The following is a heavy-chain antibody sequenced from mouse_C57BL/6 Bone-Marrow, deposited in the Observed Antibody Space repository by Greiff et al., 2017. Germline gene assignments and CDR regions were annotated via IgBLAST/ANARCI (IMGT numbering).Heavy chain of an antibody. CDR3: ARRGVYYDYDASWFAY. Sequence: QVQLQQPGAELVMPGASVKLSCKASGYTFTSYWMHWVKPRPGQGLEWIGEIDPSDSYTNYNQKFKGKSTLTVDKSSSTAYMQLSSLTSEDSAVYYCARRGVYYDYDASWFAYWGQGTLVTVSA. CDR1: GYTFTSYW. D-gene: IGHD2-4*01. CDR2: IDPSDSYT. V-gene: IGHV1-69*01. J-gene: IGHJ3*01.